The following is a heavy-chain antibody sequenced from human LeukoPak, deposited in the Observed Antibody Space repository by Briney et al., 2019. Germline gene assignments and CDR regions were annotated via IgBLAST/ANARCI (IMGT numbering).Heavy chain of an antibody. CDR3: AKGLGGSSGWY. J-gene: IGHJ2*01. V-gene: IGHV3-23*01. CDR1: GFTFTSSA. Sequence: GGSLRLSCAASGFTFTSSAMSWVRQAPGKGLGWVSTVSISGGSTYSADSVKGRFTISRDNTNNALYLQMHSLRAEDTAVYYCAKGLGGSSGWY. CDR2: VSISGGST. D-gene: IGHD6-19*01.